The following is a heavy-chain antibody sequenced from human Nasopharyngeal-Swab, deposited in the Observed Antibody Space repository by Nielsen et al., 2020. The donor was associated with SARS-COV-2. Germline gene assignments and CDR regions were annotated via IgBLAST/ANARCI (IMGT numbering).Heavy chain of an antibody. CDR2: IRSKANSYAT. D-gene: IGHD3-10*01. Sequence: GESLKISCAASGFTFSGYAMHWVRQASGKGLEWVGRIRSKANSYATAYAASVKGRFTISRDDSTNTAYLQMNSLKTEDTTVYYCTRRAESGDDAFDIWGQGTMVTVSS. V-gene: IGHV3-73*01. CDR1: GFTFSGYA. CDR3: TRRAESGDDAFDI. J-gene: IGHJ3*02.